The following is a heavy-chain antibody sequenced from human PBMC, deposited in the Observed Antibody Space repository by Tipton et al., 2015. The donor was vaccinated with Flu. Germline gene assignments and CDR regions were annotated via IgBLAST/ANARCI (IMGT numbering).Heavy chain of an antibody. CDR2: IFHTGTT. V-gene: IGHV4-38-2*02. Sequence: TLSLTCTVSGDSIRSDYYWGWIRQPPGKGLEWIGNIFHTGTTYYNPSLKSRVTMSVDTSKNQFSLKMSSVTAADTAVYYCARRTAAGPYNWFDPWGQGTLVTVSS. CDR3: ARRTAAGPYNWFDP. D-gene: IGHD6-13*01. J-gene: IGHJ5*02. CDR1: GDSIRSDYY.